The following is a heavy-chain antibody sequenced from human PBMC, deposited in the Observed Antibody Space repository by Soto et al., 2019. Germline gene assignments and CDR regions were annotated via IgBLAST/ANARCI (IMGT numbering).Heavy chain of an antibody. Sequence: PGGSLRLSCAASEFTFSSYAMHWVRQTPGKGLEWVALISYDGINKYYADSVKGRFTISSDNSKNTLYLQMNSLGAEDTAVYYCARSSQGAINTNYGMDVWGQGTTVTVSS. J-gene: IGHJ6*02. CDR3: ARSSQGAINTNYGMDV. D-gene: IGHD3-16*01. CDR2: ISYDGINK. CDR1: EFTFSSYA. V-gene: IGHV3-30-3*01.